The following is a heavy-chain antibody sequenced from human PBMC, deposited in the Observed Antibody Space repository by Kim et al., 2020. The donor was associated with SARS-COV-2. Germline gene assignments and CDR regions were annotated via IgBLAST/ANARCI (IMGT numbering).Heavy chain of an antibody. V-gene: IGHV1-2*02. CDR2: GT. J-gene: IGHJ4*02. Sequence: GTNYAQKFQCRVTMTRDTYITTAYMELSSLRSDDTAMYYCARGQLAPFDYWGQGTLVTVSS. D-gene: IGHD6-6*01. CDR3: ARGQLAPFDY.